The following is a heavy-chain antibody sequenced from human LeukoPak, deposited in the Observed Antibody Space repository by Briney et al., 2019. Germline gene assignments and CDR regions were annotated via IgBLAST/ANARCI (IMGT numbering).Heavy chain of an antibody. D-gene: IGHD6-13*01. V-gene: IGHV4-31*03. CDR1: GGSISSGGYS. Sequence: PSQTLSLTCTVSGGSISSGGYSWSWIRQHPGKGLEWIGYIYYSGSTYYNPSLKSRVTISVDTSKNQFSLKLSSVTAADTAVYYCARGRFLYRREPGGDIAAPILFDYWGQGTLVTVSS. J-gene: IGHJ4*02. CDR2: IYYSGST. CDR3: ARGRFLYRREPGGDIAAPILFDY.